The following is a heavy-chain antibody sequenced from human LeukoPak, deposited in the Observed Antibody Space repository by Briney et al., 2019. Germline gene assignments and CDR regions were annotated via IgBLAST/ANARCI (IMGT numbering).Heavy chain of an antibody. V-gene: IGHV3-7*01. CDR1: GFTFSSYW. Sequence: GGSLRLSCAASGFTFSSYWMSWVRQAPGKGLEWVANIKQDGSEKYYVDSVKGRFTISRDNAKNSLHLQMNSLRAEDTAVYYCARDLECGGDCYFFDYWGQGTLVTVSS. CDR2: IKQDGSEK. J-gene: IGHJ4*02. D-gene: IGHD2-21*01. CDR3: ARDLECGGDCYFFDY.